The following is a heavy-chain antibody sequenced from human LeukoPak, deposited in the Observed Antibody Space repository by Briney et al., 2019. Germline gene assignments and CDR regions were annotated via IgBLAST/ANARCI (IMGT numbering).Heavy chain of an antibody. J-gene: IGHJ4*02. CDR2: ISYHGNNQ. D-gene: IGHD6-19*01. Sequence: PGGSLRLSCAASGFTFNNYAIHWVRQAPGKGLDWVTLISYHGNNQYYADSVKGRFTISRDNSKNTLYLQMNSLRAEDTAVYYCACPPEYSSGYFDYWGQGTLVTVSS. CDR3: ACPPEYSSGYFDY. CDR1: GFTFNNYA. V-gene: IGHV3-30-3*01.